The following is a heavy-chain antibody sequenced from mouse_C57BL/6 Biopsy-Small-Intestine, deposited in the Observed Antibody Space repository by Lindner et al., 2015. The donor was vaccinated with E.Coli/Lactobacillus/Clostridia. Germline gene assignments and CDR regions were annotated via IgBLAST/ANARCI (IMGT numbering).Heavy chain of an antibody. Sequence: SVKVSCKASGYPFTNYGLTWVRQAPGQGPEWMGWISAYTGKTNYAQRLQGRLTMTTDTSTSTVYMELRSLRSDDTGIYYCARERWSREIRLVDVWGQGTMVTVSS. J-gene: IGHJ1*01. CDR3: ARERWSREIRLVDV. V-gene: IGHV1-4*01. CDR2: ISAYTGKT. CDR1: GYPFTNYG. D-gene: IGHD3-2*02.